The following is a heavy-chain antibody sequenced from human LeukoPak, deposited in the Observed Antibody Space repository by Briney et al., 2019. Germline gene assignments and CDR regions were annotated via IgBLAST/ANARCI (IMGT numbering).Heavy chain of an antibody. CDR2: INPKNAGT. CDR1: GYTFTGHY. Sequence: ASVKVSCKASGYTFTGHYIHWVRQAPGQGLEWMGWINPKNAGTNFAQRFRGRVTMTRDTSISTAYMELSRLRSDDTALYYCARTLYISAVLGGFDYWGQGTLVTVSS. D-gene: IGHD6-13*01. V-gene: IGHV1-2*02. CDR3: ARTLYISAVLGGFDY. J-gene: IGHJ4*02.